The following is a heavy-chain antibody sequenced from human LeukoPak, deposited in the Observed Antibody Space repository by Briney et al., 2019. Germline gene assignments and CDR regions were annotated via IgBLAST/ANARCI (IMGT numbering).Heavy chain of an antibody. Sequence: PGRSLRLSCAASRFSFRSYDMHWVRQAPGKGLEWVSAISGSGGSTYYADSVKGRFTISRDNSKNTLYLQMNSLRAEDTAVYYCAKDRGYSSSWYNYWGQGTLVTVSS. J-gene: IGHJ4*02. CDR1: RFSFRSYD. D-gene: IGHD6-13*01. CDR3: AKDRGYSSSWYNY. V-gene: IGHV3-23*01. CDR2: ISGSGGST.